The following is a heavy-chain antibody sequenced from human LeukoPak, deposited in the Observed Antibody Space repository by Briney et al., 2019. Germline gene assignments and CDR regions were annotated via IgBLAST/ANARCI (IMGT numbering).Heavy chain of an antibody. CDR1: GFTVSNNY. CDR3: ARDQSSGYDPGLSFDY. J-gene: IGHJ4*02. Sequence: PGGSLRLSCAASGFTVSNNYMGWVRQAPGKGLEWVSVIYSGGTTYYADSMKGRVTISRDNSKNTVYLQMNSLRAEDTAVYYCARDQSSGYDPGLSFDYWGQGTLVTVSS. V-gene: IGHV3-53*01. D-gene: IGHD5-12*01. CDR2: IYSGGTT.